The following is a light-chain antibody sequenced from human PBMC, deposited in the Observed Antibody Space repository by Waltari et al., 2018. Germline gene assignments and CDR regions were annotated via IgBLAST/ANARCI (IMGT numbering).Light chain of an antibody. J-gene: IGLJ2*01. CDR2: DVT. CDR3: ASYTSTNTVV. CDR1: NNDLGYYNF. V-gene: IGLV2-14*01. Sequence: QSALTQPASVSGSPGQSITISCPGTNNDLGYYNFVSCYPRHPGKAPKLMIFDVTRWSSGVSHRFSGSKSGNTASLTISGLQPEDEADYFCASYTSTNTVVFGGGTRVTVL.